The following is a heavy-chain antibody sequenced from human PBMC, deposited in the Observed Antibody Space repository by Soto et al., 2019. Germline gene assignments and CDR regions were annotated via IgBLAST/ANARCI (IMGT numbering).Heavy chain of an antibody. J-gene: IGHJ6*02. Sequence: EVRLVESGGGLVKPGGSLRLSCAASGFTFSNAWMNWVRQAPGKGLEWVGRIKSKTDGGTTDYAAPVKGRFTISRDDSKNTLYMQMNSLKTEDTAVYYCTTDPLLGGVNSYYCYGMDVWGQGTTVTVSS. D-gene: IGHD3-16*01. CDR3: TTDPLLGGVNSYYCYGMDV. CDR1: GFTFSNAW. V-gene: IGHV3-15*07. CDR2: IKSKTDGGTT.